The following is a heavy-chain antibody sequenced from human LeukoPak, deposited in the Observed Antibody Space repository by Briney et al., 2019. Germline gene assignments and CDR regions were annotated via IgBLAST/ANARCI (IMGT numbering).Heavy chain of an antibody. V-gene: IGHV3-21*01. J-gene: IGHJ4*02. D-gene: IGHD5-24*01. CDR2: ISSRNSFI. CDR3: TRAQFRY. Sequence: GGSLRLSCEGSGINFSDYTMNWVRQAPGKGLEWVSSISSRNSFIHYTDSVKGRFTISRDNAKNSLYLQMDSLGAEDTAVYYCTRAQFRYWGQGTLVTVSS. CDR1: GINFSDYT.